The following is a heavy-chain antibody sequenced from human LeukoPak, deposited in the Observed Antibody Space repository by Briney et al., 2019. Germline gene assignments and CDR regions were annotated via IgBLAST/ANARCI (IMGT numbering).Heavy chain of an antibody. CDR2: ISSSGSTI. CDR3: ARDTAMVHYYYYYYMDV. J-gene: IGHJ6*03. V-gene: IGHV3-11*04. CDR1: GFTFSDYY. Sequence: PGGSLRLSCAASGFTFSDYYMSWIRQAPGKGLEWVSYISSSGSTIYYADSVKGRFTISRDNDKNSPYLQMNSLRAEDTAVYYCARDTAMVHYYYYYYMDVWGKGTTVTVSS. D-gene: IGHD5-18*01.